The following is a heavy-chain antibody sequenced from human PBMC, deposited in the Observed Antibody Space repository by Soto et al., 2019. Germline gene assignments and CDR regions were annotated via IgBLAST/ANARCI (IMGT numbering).Heavy chain of an antibody. CDR2: IIPIFGTA. CDR1: GGTFSSYA. V-gene: IGHV1-69*01. CDR3: AEAGPILWFGRPFYGMDV. D-gene: IGHD3-10*01. Sequence: QVQLVQSGAEVKKPGSSVKVSCKASGGTFSSYAISWVRQAPGQGLEWMGGIIPIFGTANYAQKFQGRVTITADESTSTAYMELSSLRSEDTAVYYCAEAGPILWFGRPFYGMDVWGQGSTVTVSS. J-gene: IGHJ6*02.